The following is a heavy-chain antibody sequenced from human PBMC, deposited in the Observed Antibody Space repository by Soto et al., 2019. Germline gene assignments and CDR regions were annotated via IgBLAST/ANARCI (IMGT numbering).Heavy chain of an antibody. CDR2: IYYSGST. CDR1: GGSISSGDYY. Sequence: QVQLQESGPGLVKPSQTLSLTCTVSGGSISSGDYYWSWIRQPPGKGLEWIGYIYYSGSTYYNPSLKSRVTMSVDTSKNQFSLKLGSVTAADTAVYYCARGVTRAIFGVVYYYYGMDVWGQGTTVTVSS. CDR3: ARGVTRAIFGVVYYYYGMDV. J-gene: IGHJ6*02. D-gene: IGHD3-3*02. V-gene: IGHV4-30-4*01.